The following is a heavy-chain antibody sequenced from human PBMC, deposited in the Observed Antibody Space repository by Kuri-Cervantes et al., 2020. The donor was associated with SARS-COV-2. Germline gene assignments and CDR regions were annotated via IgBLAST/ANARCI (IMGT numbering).Heavy chain of an antibody. D-gene: IGHD1-26*01. V-gene: IGHV3-30*09. CDR1: GIIFSSYP. Sequence: LSLTCVASGIIFSSYPMHWVRQAPGKGLEWVAVISFDGTNEDYADSVRGRFAISRDNSKDTLYLQMNSLRAEDTAVYYCARDGIVGATPHFDYWGQGTLVTVSS. CDR3: ARDGIVGATPHFDY. CDR2: ISFDGTNE. J-gene: IGHJ4*02.